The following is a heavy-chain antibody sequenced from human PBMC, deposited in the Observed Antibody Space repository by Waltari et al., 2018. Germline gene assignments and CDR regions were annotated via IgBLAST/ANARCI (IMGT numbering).Heavy chain of an antibody. J-gene: IGHJ4*02. V-gene: IGHV4-59*01. Sequence: QVQLQESGPGLVKPSETLSLTCTVSGVPISRYYWSWIRQPPGKGLEWIGYIYYSGSTNYNPSLKSRVTISVDTSKNQFSLKLSSVTAADTAVYYCAREAYGSGYWGQGTLVTVSS. CDR1: GVPISRYY. CDR3: AREAYGSGY. CDR2: IYYSGST. D-gene: IGHD3-10*01.